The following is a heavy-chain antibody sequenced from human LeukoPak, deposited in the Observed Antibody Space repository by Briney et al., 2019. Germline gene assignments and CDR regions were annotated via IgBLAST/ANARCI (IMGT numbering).Heavy chain of an antibody. Sequence: GKSLKISCKGSGYSLTSYWIGWVRQMPGKGLERMGIIYPGDSDTKYSPSFQGQVTISADRSSNTAFLQWSSLKASDTAIYFCARHPITRYYDSSGDSAGGPDYWGQGTLVTVSS. CDR1: GYSLTSYW. CDR3: ARHPITRYYDSSGDSAGGPDY. CDR2: IYPGDSDT. D-gene: IGHD3-22*01. V-gene: IGHV5-51*01. J-gene: IGHJ4*02.